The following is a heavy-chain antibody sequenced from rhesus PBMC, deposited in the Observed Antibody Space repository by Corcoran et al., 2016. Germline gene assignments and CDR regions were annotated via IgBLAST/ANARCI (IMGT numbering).Heavy chain of an antibody. CDR2: VDPEDGDS. V-gene: IGHV1-111*02. D-gene: IGHD1-44*02. CDR3: ATDARGGSYSVDY. Sequence: EVQLVQSGAEVKKPGASVKISCKASGYTFTDYYLHWVRQDPGKGLEWMGRVDPEDGDSIHAQKYQDRVTITADTSTDTAYMALSSLRSEDTAVYYCATDARGGSYSVDYWGQGVLVTVSS. CDR1: GYTFTDYY. J-gene: IGHJ4*01.